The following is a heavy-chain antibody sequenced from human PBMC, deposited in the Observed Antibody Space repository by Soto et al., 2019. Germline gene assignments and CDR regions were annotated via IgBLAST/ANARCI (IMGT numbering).Heavy chain of an antibody. D-gene: IGHD6-6*01. V-gene: IGHV4-39*01. J-gene: IGHJ4*02. CDR2: IYYSGST. CDR1: GGPLSSRCYY. CDR3: ARRSFGSSSSTPYYFDY. Sequence: SVTLSLPRTLSGGPLSSRCYYWGGIPPPPRKGLEWIGSIYYSGSTYYNPSLRSRVTISVDTSKNQFSLKLSSVTAADTAMYYCARRSFGSSSSTPYYFDYWGQGTLVTVSS.